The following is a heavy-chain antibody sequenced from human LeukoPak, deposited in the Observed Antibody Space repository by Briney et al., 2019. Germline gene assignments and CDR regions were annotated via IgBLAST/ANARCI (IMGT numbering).Heavy chain of an antibody. CDR1: AGSISSYF. J-gene: IGHJ4*02. V-gene: IGHV4-4*09. Sequence: PSETLSLTCTVSAGSISSYFWSWIRQPPGKGLEWIGYIYTSGSTNYNPSLKSRVTMSVDTSKNQFSLKLSSVTAADTAVYYCERHVTPWTPGFDFWGQGILVTVSS. CDR3: ERHVTPWTPGFDF. CDR2: IYTSGST. D-gene: IGHD3/OR15-3a*01.